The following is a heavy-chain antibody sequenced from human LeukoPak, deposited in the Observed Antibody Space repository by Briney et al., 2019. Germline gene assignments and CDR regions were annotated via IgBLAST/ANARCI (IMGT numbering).Heavy chain of an antibody. CDR2: INHSGST. Sequence: TETLSLICTVYGYSLSSGYYWGWVRQPPGKGLEWIGSINHSGSTFYNPSLKSRVTMSVDTSNNHFSLQLTSVTAADTAVYYCARAVYCTSGGCYKTDYFDYWGQGTLATVSS. CDR3: ARAVYCTSGGCYKTDYFDY. D-gene: IGHD2-2*02. J-gene: IGHJ4*02. CDR1: GYSLSSGYY. V-gene: IGHV4-38-2*02.